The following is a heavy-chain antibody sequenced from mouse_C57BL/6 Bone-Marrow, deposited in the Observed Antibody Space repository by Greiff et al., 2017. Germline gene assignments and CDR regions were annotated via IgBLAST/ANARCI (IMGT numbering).Heavy chain of an antibody. CDR2: INPSNGGT. V-gene: IGHV1-53*01. D-gene: IGHD2-12*01. CDR3: AREGLRRTFAWFAY. J-gene: IGHJ3*01. Sequence: VQLQQSGTELVKPGASVKLSCKASGYTFTSYWMHWVKQRPGQGLEWIGNINPSNGGTNYNEKFKSKATLTVDKSSSTAYMQLSSLTSEDSAVYYCAREGLRRTFAWFAYWGQGTLVTVSA. CDR1: GYTFTSYW.